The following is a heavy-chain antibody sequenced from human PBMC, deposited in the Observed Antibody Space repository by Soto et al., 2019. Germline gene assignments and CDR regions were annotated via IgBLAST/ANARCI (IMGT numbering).Heavy chain of an antibody. J-gene: IGHJ4*02. CDR2: ISFDGGLK. V-gene: IGHV3-30*03. Sequence: QVQLVESGGGVVQPGKSLRLSCAASGFPFSRHAMYWVRQAPGKGLEWVANISFDGGLKYYADSVKGRFTFSRDNSKNMLYLQMNSLRPEDTAVFYCVRDHGWTTVAGTGYFDLWGQGTLVTVSS. CDR3: VRDHGWTTVAGTGYFDL. CDR1: GFPFSRHA. D-gene: IGHD6-19*01.